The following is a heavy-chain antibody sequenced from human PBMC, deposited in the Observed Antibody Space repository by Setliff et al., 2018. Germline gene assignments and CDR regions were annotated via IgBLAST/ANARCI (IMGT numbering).Heavy chain of an antibody. V-gene: IGHV2-70*11. CDR3: ARSQYYYDSSGYYVYWFDP. D-gene: IGHD3-22*01. J-gene: IGHJ5*02. CDR2: IDWDDDK. Sequence: SWIRQPPGKALEWLARIDWDDDKYYSTSLKTRLTISKDTSKNQVVLTMTNMDPVDTATYYCARSQYYYDSSGYYVYWFDPWGQGTLVTVSS.